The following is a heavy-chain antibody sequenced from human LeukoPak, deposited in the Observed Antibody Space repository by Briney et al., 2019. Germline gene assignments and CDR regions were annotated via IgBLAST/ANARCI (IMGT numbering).Heavy chain of an antibody. CDR2: ISWNSGSI. CDR3: ARAAAGPGXYYYYGRDV. J-gene: IGHJ6*02. D-gene: IGHD6-13*01. V-gene: IGHV3-9*01. CDR1: GFTFDDYA. Sequence: PGGSLRLSCAASGFTFDDYAMHWVRQAPGKGLEWVSGISWNSGSIGYADSVKGRFTISRDNAKNSLYLQMNSLRAEDTALYYCARAAAGPGXYYYYGRDVWGQGTTVTV.